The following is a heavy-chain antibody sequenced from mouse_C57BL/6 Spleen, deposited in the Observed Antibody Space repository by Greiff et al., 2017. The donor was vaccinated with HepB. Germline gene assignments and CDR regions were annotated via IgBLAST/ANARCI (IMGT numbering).Heavy chain of an antibody. CDR1: GYTFTSYW. J-gene: IGHJ1*03. Sequence: QVQLQQPGAELVMPGASVKLSCKASGYTFTSYWMHWVKQRPGQGLEWIGEIDPSDSYTNYNQKFKGKSTLTVDKSSSTAYMQLSSLTSEDSAVYYCARENRERYFDVWGTGTTVTVSS. CDR3: ARENRERYFDV. V-gene: IGHV1-69*01. CDR2: IDPSDSYT.